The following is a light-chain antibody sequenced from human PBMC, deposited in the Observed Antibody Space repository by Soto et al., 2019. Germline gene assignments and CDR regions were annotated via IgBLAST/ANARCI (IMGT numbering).Light chain of an antibody. CDR3: QQLNSYPIT. J-gene: IGKJ5*01. V-gene: IGKV1-9*01. CDR1: QGISSY. CDR2: AAS. Sequence: DIQLTQSPSFLSASLGDRVTITCRASQGISSYLAWYQQEPGKAPKLLIYAASTLQSGVPSRFSGSGSGTEFTLTISSLQPEDFATYYCQQLNSYPITFGQGTRLEIK.